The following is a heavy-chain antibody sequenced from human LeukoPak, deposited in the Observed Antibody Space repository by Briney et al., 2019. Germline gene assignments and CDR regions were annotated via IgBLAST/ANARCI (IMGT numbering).Heavy chain of an antibody. CDR3: ARDVDIVVPAAIDTEGAFDI. V-gene: IGHV3-21*01. CDR2: ISSSSSYI. J-gene: IGHJ3*02. Sequence: GGSLRLSCAASGFTFSSYSMNWVRQAPGKGLECVSSISSSSSYIYYADSVKGRFTISRDNAKNSLYLQMSSLRAEDTAVYYCARDVDIVVPAAIDTEGAFDIWGQGTMVTVSS. CDR1: GFTFSSYS. D-gene: IGHD2-2*02.